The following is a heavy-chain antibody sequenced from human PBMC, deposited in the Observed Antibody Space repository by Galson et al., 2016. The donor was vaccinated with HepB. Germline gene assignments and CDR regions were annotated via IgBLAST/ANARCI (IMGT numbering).Heavy chain of an antibody. Sequence: SLRLSCAASGFTFSSYAMSWVRQAPGKGLEWVSVISGSGASTYYADSVKGRFTISRDNSQNTLYLQVNSLRVEDTAIYYCARGRTTSCNSAFDSWGQGTMVTVAS. J-gene: IGHJ3*02. V-gene: IGHV3-23*01. CDR1: GFTFSSYA. CDR3: ARGRTTSCNSAFDS. CDR2: ISGSGAST. D-gene: IGHD2-2*02.